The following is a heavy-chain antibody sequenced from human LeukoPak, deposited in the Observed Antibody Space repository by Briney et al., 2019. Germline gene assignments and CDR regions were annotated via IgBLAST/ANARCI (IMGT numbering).Heavy chain of an antibody. CDR1: GFTFSSYS. V-gene: IGHV3-21*01. D-gene: IGHD3-10*01. J-gene: IGHJ4*02. CDR3: AKVGSHFGDY. Sequence: GGSLRLSCAASGFTFSSYSMNWVRQAPGKGLEWVSSISSSSSYIYYADSVKGRFTISRDNSKNTLYLQMNSLRPEDTAVYYCAKVGSHFGDYWGQGTLVIVTS. CDR2: ISSSSSYI.